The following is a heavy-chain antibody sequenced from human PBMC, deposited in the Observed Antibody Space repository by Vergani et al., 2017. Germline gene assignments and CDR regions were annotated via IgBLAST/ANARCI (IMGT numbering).Heavy chain of an antibody. CDR2: IYYSGST. J-gene: IGHJ3*02. Sequence: QVQLQESGPGLVKPSETLSLTCTVSGGSISCYYWSWIRQPPGKGLEWIGYIYYSGSTNYNPSLKSRVTISVDTSKNQFSLKLSSVTAADTAVYYCARVKGFLEWLPDAFDIWGQGTMVTVSS. CDR3: ARVKGFLEWLPDAFDI. D-gene: IGHD3-3*01. V-gene: IGHV4-59*01. CDR1: GGSISCYY.